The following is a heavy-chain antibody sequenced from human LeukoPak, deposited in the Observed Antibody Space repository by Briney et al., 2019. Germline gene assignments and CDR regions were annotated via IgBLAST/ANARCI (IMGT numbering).Heavy chain of an antibody. CDR1: GFTFSSYA. Sequence: GGSLRLSCAASGFTFSSYAMSWVRQAPGKGLGWVSAISGSGGSTYYADSVKGRFTISRDNSKNTLYLQMNSLRAEDTAVYYCAKDQAGYQLPLYYGMDVWGQGTTVTVSS. V-gene: IGHV3-23*01. D-gene: IGHD2-2*01. CDR2: ISGSGGST. J-gene: IGHJ6*02. CDR3: AKDQAGYQLPLYYGMDV.